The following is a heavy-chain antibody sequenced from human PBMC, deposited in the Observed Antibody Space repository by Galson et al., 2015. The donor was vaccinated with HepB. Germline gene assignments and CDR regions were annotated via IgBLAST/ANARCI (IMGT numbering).Heavy chain of an antibody. D-gene: IGHD6-13*01. J-gene: IGHJ4*02. CDR1: GFTFRSYW. Sequence: SLRLSCAASGFTFRSYWMSWVRQAPGKEPEWVANIKPDGNEKYYVDSVKGRFTMSRDNAKSSLYLQMSSLRAEDTAVYYCARGGASSLPFDYWGQGTLVTVSS. CDR3: ARGGASSLPFDY. CDR2: IKPDGNEK. V-gene: IGHV3-7*03.